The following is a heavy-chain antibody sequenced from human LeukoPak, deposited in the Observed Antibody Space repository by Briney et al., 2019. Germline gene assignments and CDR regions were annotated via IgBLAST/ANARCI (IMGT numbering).Heavy chain of an antibody. CDR2: INSRSSTI. Sequence: GGSLRLSCAASRFTFSNYGVNWVRQAPGKGLEWVSYINSRSSTIYYADSVRGRFTISRDNAKNSLYLQMNSLEAEDTAIYYCAREVGTPQAFDIWGQGTMVTVSS. D-gene: IGHD1-26*01. CDR3: AREVGTPQAFDI. J-gene: IGHJ3*02. CDR1: RFTFSNYG. V-gene: IGHV3-48*01.